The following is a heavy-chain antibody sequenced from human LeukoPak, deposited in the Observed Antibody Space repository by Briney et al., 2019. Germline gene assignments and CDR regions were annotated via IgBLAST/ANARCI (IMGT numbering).Heavy chain of an antibody. V-gene: IGHV1-46*01. Sequence: GASVKVSCKASGYTFTSYYMHWVRQAPGQGLEWMGIINPSGGSTSYAQKFQGRVTMTRDMSTSTVYMELSSLRSEDTAVYYCARGTTVTTFYYYYMDVWGKGTTVTVSS. D-gene: IGHD4-17*01. CDR1: GYTFTSYY. J-gene: IGHJ6*03. CDR2: INPSGGST. CDR3: ARGTTVTTFYYYYMDV.